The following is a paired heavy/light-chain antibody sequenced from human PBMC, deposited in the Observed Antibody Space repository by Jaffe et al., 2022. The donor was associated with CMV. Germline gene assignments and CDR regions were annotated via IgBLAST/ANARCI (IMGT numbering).Light chain of an antibody. CDR3: GTWDSSLDVVV. CDR2: DNV. J-gene: IGLJ2*01. V-gene: IGLV1-51*01. Sequence: QSVLTQPPSVSAAPGEKVTISCSGSSSNIGNSYVSWYQQLPGTAPKVLIYDNVKRPSGIPDRFSGSKSGTSATLGITGLQTGDEADYYCGTWDSSLDVVVFGGGTKLTVL. CDR1: SSNIGNSY.
Heavy chain of an antibody. J-gene: IGHJ6*03. D-gene: IGHD7-27*01. Sequence: EVQLVESGGGLVQPGGSLRFSCAASGFTFDTYAMTWVRQAPGKGLEWVSSISGSGAATYYADFVKGRFTISRDNSKNTLYLQMNILRAEDTAVYYCARHGAPKRFYNTGGNPDYYYYMDIWGKGTTVSVAS. CDR1: GFTFDTYA. CDR3: ARHGAPKRFYNTGGNPDYYYYMDI. V-gene: IGHV3-23*04. CDR2: ISGSGAAT.